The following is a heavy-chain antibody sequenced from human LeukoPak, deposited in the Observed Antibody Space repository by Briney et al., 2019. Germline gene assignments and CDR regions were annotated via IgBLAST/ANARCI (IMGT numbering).Heavy chain of an antibody. D-gene: IGHD2-2*01. J-gene: IGHJ6*04. CDR3: ARGEDIVVVPAAYYYGMDV. V-gene: IGHV3-21*01. CDR2: ISSSSSYI. Sequence: GGSLRLSCAGSGYTFSSYSMNWVRQAPGKGLEWVSSISSSSSYIYYADSVKGRFTISRDNAKNSLYLQMNSLRAEDTAVYYCARGEDIVVVPAAYYYGMDVWGKGTTVTVSS. CDR1: GYTFSSYS.